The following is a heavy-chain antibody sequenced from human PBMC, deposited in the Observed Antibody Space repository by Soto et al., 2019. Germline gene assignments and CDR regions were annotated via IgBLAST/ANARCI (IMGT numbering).Heavy chain of an antibody. CDR1: GCSRSDYY. CDR2: IHYTGST. V-gene: IGHV4-59*01. J-gene: IGHJ3*02. CDR3: ARAEKVYAISGALDI. D-gene: IGHD2-8*01. Sequence: KTXEALSVTCTVAGCSRSDYYWSWIRQPPGRGLDWIGYIHYTGSTNYNPSLKSRVTISIDTSKNQLSLKLSSVTAADTAVYYCARAEKVYAISGALDIWGQGTMVTVS.